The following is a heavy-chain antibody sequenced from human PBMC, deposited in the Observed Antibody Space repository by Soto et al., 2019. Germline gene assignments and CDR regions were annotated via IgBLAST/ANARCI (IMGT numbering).Heavy chain of an antibody. V-gene: IGHV4-31*03. CDR1: AGSISSPGYY. J-gene: IGHJ3*02. CDR2: IFHTGST. CDR3: ARGATATTARGAFDI. D-gene: IGHD1-1*01. Sequence: QVQLQESGPGLMKPSQTLSLTCSVSAGSISSPGYYWSWIRQHPGKGLEWHGYIFHTGSTDYNPSLKSRLTMSVDTSKNQFSLKLTSVTAADTALYYCARGATATTARGAFDIWGQGTMVTVSS.